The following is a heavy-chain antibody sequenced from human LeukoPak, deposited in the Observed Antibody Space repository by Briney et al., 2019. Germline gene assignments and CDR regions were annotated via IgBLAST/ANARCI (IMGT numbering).Heavy chain of an antibody. CDR2: INPNSGDT. CDR1: GYTFTGYY. Sequence: ASVKVSCKASGYTFTGYYINWVRQAPGQGLEWMGRINPNSGDTNSAQKFQGSVTLTRDTSISTSYMELSSLRSDDTAVYFCAKVREVGTNIEVVVVDTSGAFDMWGQGTMVTVSS. V-gene: IGHV1-2*06. J-gene: IGHJ3*02. CDR3: AKVREVGTNIEVVVVDTSGAFDM. D-gene: IGHD2-15*01.